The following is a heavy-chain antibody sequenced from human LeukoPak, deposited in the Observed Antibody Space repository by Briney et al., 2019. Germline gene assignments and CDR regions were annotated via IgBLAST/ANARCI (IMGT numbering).Heavy chain of an antibody. D-gene: IGHD3-3*01. CDR3: ARGYYDFWSGYTYGMDV. CDR1: GFTFDDYA. CDR2: IGWNSGSI. Sequence: GGSLRLSCAASGFTFDDYAMHWVRQAPGKGLEWVSGIGWNSGSIAYADSVKGRFTISRDNAKNSLYLQMNSLRAEDTAVYYCARGYYDFWSGYTYGMDVWGQGTTVTVSS. V-gene: IGHV3-9*01. J-gene: IGHJ6*02.